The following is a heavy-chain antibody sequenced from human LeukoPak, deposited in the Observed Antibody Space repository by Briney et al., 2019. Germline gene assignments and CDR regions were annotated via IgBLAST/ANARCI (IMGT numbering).Heavy chain of an antibody. Sequence: SETLSLTCTVSGYSISSGYFWGWVRQPPGKGLEWIGNIFYSGGSHYNPSLKSRITISVDTSKSQFSLKLNSVTAADTAVYYCARLRSHSTTASYYFDDWGQGTLVTVSS. D-gene: IGHD1-14*01. CDR3: ARLRSHSTTASYYFDD. CDR2: IFYSGGS. J-gene: IGHJ4*02. CDR1: GYSISSGYF. V-gene: IGHV4-38-2*02.